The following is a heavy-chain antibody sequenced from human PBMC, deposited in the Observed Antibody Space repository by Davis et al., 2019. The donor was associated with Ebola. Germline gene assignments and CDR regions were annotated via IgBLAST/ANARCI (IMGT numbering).Heavy chain of an antibody. Sequence: AASVKVSCKASGYTFTSYDINWVRQATGQGLEWMGWMNPNSGNTGYAQKFQGRVTMTRNTSISTAYMELSSLRSEDTAVYYCARRAAYYYDSSGYSKSYYFDYWGQGTLVTVSS. J-gene: IGHJ4*02. CDR3: ARRAAYYYDSSGYSKSYYFDY. CDR1: GYTFTSYD. D-gene: IGHD3-22*01. V-gene: IGHV1-8*01. CDR2: MNPNSGNT.